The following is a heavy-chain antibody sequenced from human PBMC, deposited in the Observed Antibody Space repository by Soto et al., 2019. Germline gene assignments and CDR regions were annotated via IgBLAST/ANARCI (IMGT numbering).Heavy chain of an antibody. CDR1: GFTFNDHY. CDR3: ARDSTGSGLDYGMDV. J-gene: IGHJ6*02. Sequence: QVQLVESGGGLVKPGGSLRRSCAASGFTFNDHYMTWIRQAPGKGLEWVSFISSASIYTNSADSVKGRFTISRDNAKNLLYLQMSSLRVEDTAVYYCARDSTGSGLDYGMDVWGQRTTVAVSS. D-gene: IGHD3-10*01. CDR2: ISSASIYT. V-gene: IGHV3-11*06.